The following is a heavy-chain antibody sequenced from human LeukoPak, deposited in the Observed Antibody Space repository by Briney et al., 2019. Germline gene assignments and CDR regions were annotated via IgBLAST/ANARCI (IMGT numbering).Heavy chain of an antibody. CDR3: AKDQSYGPPYYYYYMDV. CDR1: GFTVSSNY. V-gene: IGHV3-53*01. D-gene: IGHD5-18*01. Sequence: QPGGSLRLSCAASGFTVSSNYMSWVRQAPGKGLEWVSVIYSGGSTYYADSVKGRFTISRDNSKNTLYLQMNSLRAEDTAVYYCAKDQSYGPPYYYYYMDVWGKGTTVTVSS. CDR2: IYSGGST. J-gene: IGHJ6*03.